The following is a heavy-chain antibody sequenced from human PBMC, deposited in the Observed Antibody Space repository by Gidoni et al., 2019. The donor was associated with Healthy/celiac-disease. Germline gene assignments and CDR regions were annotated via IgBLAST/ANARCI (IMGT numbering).Heavy chain of an antibody. CDR1: GFTFSSYG. V-gene: IGHV3-30*18. CDR2: ISYDGSNK. Sequence: QVQLVESGGGVVQPGRSLRLSCAASGFTFSSYGMHWVRQAPGKGLVWVAVISYDGSNKYDADSVKGRFTISRDNSKNTLYLQMNSLRAEDTAVYYCAKNYYYMDVWGKGTTVTVSS. J-gene: IGHJ6*03. CDR3: AKNYYYMDV.